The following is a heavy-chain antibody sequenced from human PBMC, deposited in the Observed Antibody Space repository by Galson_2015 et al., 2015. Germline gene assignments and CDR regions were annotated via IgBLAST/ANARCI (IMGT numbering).Heavy chain of an antibody. V-gene: IGHV3-33*01. CDR1: GFTFSSYG. CDR2: IWYDGRNK. D-gene: IGHD5-24*01. CDR3: ARGIIEMATTTYVDY. Sequence: SLRLSCAAPGFTFSSYGMHWVRQAPGKGLEWVAVIWYDGRNKYYADSVKGRFTISRDNSKNTLYLQMNSLRAEDTAVYYCARGIIEMATTTYVDYWGQGTLVTVSS. J-gene: IGHJ4*02.